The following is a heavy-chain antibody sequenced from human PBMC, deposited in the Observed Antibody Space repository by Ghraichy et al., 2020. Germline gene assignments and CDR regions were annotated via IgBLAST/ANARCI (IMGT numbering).Heavy chain of an antibody. J-gene: IGHJ4*02. CDR1: GGFLRSSSCY. CDR2: VYYSGDT. CDR3: ARHEEMVMDLTRSFFDS. V-gene: IGHV4-39*01. Sequence: SETLSLTCTVSGGFLRSSSCYWGWIRQSPGKGLEWIGSVYYSGDTYYNPSLKSRVSISVVMSMNQFSLKLGSVSAADTAVYYCARHEEMVMDLTRSFFDSWGRGTLVTVSS. D-gene: IGHD2-21*01.